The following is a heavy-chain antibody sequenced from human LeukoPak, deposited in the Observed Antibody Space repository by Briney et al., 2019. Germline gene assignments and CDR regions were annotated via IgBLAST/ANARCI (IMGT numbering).Heavy chain of an antibody. J-gene: IGHJ5*02. CDR3: ARDAYYYDSSGYYDWFDP. CDR1: GFAFSSYT. V-gene: IGHV3-74*01. D-gene: IGHD3-22*01. Sequence: GGSLRLSCAASGFAFSSYTMNWVRQAPGKGLVWVSRINSDGSSTSYADSVKGRFTISRDNAKNTLYLQMNSLRAEDTAVYYCARDAYYYDSSGYYDWFDPWGQGTLVTVSS. CDR2: INSDGSST.